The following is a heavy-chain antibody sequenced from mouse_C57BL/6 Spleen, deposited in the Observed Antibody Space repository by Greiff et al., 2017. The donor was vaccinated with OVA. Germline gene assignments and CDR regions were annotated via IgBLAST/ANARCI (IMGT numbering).Heavy chain of an antibody. CDR3: ARRLRGYFDY. V-gene: IGHV5-16*01. CDR2: INYDGSST. Sequence: EVKLVESEGGLVQPGSSMKLSCTASGFTFSDYYMAWVRQVPEKGLEWVANINYDGSSTYYLDSLKSRFIISRDNAKNILYLQMSSLKSEDTATYYCARRLRGYFDYWGQGTTLTVSS. D-gene: IGHD1-1*01. CDR1: GFTFSDYY. J-gene: IGHJ2*01.